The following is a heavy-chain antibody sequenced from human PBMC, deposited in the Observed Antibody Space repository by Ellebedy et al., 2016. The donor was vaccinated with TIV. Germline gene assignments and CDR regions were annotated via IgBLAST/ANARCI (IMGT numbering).Heavy chain of an antibody. D-gene: IGHD1-26*01. CDR2: ITSSSNT. CDR1: GFTFSDYQ. CDR3: AREVGGSGLFDY. V-gene: IGHV3-11*06. J-gene: IGHJ4*02. Sequence: GESLKISCAASGFTFSDYQMSWIRQAPGKGLEWVSYITSSSNTNYADSVKGRFTISRDNAKNSLYLQMNSLRAEDTAVYYCAREVGGSGLFDYWGQGTLVTVSS.